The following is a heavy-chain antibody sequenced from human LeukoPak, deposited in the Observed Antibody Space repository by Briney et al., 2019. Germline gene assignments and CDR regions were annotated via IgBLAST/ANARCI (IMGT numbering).Heavy chain of an antibody. D-gene: IGHD5-24*01. Sequence: QTGGSLRLSCAASGFTFSSYWMHCVRQAPGKGLVWVSRINSDGSSTNYADSVKGRFTISRDNAKNTLYLQMNSLRAEDTAVFYCARDGYNLDAFDIWGQGTMVTVSS. CDR2: INSDGSST. V-gene: IGHV3-74*01. CDR3: ARDGYNLDAFDI. CDR1: GFTFSSYW. J-gene: IGHJ3*02.